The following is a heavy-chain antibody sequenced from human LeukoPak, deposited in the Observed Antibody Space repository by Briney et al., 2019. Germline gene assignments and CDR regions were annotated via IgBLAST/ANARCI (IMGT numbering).Heavy chain of an antibody. Sequence: PGRSLRLSCAASGFTFSSYGMHWVRQAPGKGLEWVAVISYDGSNKYYADSVKGRFTISRDNSKNTLYLQMNSLRAEDTAVYYCARAPRVGYCSSTSCSGDYWGQGTLVTVSS. D-gene: IGHD2-2*01. CDR3: ARAPRVGYCSSTSCSGDY. V-gene: IGHV3-30*03. J-gene: IGHJ4*02. CDR1: GFTFSSYG. CDR2: ISYDGSNK.